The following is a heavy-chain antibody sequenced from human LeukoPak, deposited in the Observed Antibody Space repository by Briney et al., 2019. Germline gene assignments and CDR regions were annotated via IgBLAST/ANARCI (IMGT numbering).Heavy chain of an antibody. CDR1: GFSVDSVF. J-gene: IGHJ4*02. CDR2: VMPGGHI. CDR3: ARGNSATTTFDF. Sequence: GGSLRLSCRASGFSVDSVFMNWVRQPPGKGLEWVSFVMPGGHIDYTDSVKGRFTISRDSFKNTLSLQMNSLRADDTAVYYCARGNSATTTFDFRGQGTLVTVSS. V-gene: IGHV3-66*01. D-gene: IGHD4-17*01.